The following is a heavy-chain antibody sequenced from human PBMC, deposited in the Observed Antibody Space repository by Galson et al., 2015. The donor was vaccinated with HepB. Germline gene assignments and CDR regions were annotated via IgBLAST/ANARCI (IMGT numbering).Heavy chain of an antibody. D-gene: IGHD6-19*01. V-gene: IGHV1-69*04. CDR2: IIPILGIA. CDR1: GGTFSSYT. Sequence: SVKVSCKASGGTFSSYTISWVRQAPGQGLEWMGRIIPILGIANYAQKFQGRVTITADKSTSTAYMELSSLRSEDTAVYYCAREMGIAVAPPHYWGQGTLVTVSS. J-gene: IGHJ4*02. CDR3: AREMGIAVAPPHY.